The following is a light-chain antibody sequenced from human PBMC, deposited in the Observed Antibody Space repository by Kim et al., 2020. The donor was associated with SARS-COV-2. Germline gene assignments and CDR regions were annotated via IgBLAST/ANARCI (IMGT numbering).Light chain of an antibody. CDR3: QQYYSTPYT. Sequence: RATINCKSSQSVLSSSNSKNYLAWYQQKPGQPPKLLIYWASTRESGVPDRFSGSGSGTDFTLTISSLQAEDVAVYYCQQYYSTPYTFGQGTKLEIK. CDR1: QSVLSSSNSKNY. V-gene: IGKV4-1*01. J-gene: IGKJ2*01. CDR2: WAS.